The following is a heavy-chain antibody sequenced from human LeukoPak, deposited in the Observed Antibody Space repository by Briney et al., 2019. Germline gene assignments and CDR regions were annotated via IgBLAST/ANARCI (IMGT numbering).Heavy chain of an antibody. CDR2: INHSGST. D-gene: IGHD2-2*01. V-gene: IGHV4-34*01. J-gene: IGHJ4*02. CDR3: ARDNNLTM. CDR1: GGSFSGYY. Sequence: LETLSLTCAVYGGSFSGYYWSWIRQPPGKGLEWIGEINHSGSTNYNPSLKSRVTMSVDTSKNQFSLKLTSVTAADTAVYYCARDNNLTMWGQGTLVTVSS.